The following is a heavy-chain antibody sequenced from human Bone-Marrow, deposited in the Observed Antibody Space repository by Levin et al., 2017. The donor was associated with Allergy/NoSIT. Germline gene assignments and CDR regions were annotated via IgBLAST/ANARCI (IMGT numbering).Heavy chain of an antibody. J-gene: IGHJ4*02. CDR1: GLSFSSYW. CDR3: AKEPLGGYDYVWGSYRYTDY. CDR2: IKHDGSER. D-gene: IGHD3-16*02. V-gene: IGHV3-7*01. Sequence: GGSLRLSCAASGLSFSSYWMTWVRQAPGKGLEWVATIKHDGSERYYVDSVKGRFTISRENAKNSLYLQMNSLRVEDTAVYYCAKEPLGGYDYVWGSYRYTDYWGQGTLITV.